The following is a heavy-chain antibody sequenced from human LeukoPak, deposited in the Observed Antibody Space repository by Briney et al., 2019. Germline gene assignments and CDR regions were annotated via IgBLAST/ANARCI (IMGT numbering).Heavy chain of an antibody. CDR2: ISSSGSTI. Sequence: GGSLRLSCAASGFTFSSYEMNWVRQAPGKGLEWVSYISSSGSTIYYADSVKGRFTISRDNAKNSLYLQINSLRAEDTAVYYCARAGRFGELSLYYFDYWGQGTLVTVSS. V-gene: IGHV3-48*03. D-gene: IGHD3-10*01. CDR1: GFTFSSYE. J-gene: IGHJ4*02. CDR3: ARAGRFGELSLYYFDY.